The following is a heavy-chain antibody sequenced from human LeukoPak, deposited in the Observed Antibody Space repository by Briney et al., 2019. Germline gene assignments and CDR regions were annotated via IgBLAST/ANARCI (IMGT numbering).Heavy chain of an antibody. CDR3: ARDRSYGSFDY. CDR2: IQYDGSKK. V-gene: IGHV3-33*01. D-gene: IGHD4-17*01. J-gene: IGHJ4*02. CDR1: GFTFSSYG. Sequence: GMSLRLSCAASGFTFSSYGMHWVRQAPGKGLEWVAGIQYDGSKKYYGDSVKGRFTISRDDSKNTLYLQMNSLRAEDTAVYYCARDRSYGSFDYWGQGTLVTVSS.